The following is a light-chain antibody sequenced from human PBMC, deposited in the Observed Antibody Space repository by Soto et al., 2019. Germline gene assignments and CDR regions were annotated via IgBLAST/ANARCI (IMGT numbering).Light chain of an antibody. J-gene: IGKJ4*01. CDR1: QSVSSSY. CDR2: GAS. CDR3: QQYGSSPPLT. Sequence: EIVLTQSPGTLSLSPGERATLSCRASQSVSSSYLAWYQQKPGQAPRLLIYGASSRATGIPDRLSGSGSGTDFTLTISRLEPEDFAVYYCQQYGSSPPLTFGGGT. V-gene: IGKV3-20*01.